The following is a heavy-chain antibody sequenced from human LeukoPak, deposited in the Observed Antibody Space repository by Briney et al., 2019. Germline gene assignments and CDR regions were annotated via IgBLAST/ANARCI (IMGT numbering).Heavy chain of an antibody. D-gene: IGHD3-22*01. J-gene: IGHJ3*01. CDR2: INGNDGST. CDR1: GSTFEDYG. V-gene: IGHV3-20*04. CDR3: ARALIVLVSDGFDF. Sequence: PGGSLRLSCTASGSTFEDYGMTWVRQVPGKGLEWVSGINGNDGSTGYADSVKGRFTISRDNAKNSLYLQMNSLRAEDTAVYYCARALIVLVSDGFDFWGQGTMVTVST.